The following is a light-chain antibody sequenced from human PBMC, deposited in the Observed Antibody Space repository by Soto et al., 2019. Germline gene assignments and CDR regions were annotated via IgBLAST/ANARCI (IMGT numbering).Light chain of an antibody. Sequence: QLVLTQPASVSGSPGQSITISCTGTSSDVGGYNYVSWYQQHPGKAPKLMIYDVSNRPSGVSNRFSGSKSGNTASLTISGLRAEDEADYYCSSYTSSSTLGVFGGGTKLTVL. V-gene: IGLV2-14*01. CDR1: SSDVGGYNY. CDR2: DVS. J-gene: IGLJ2*01. CDR3: SSYTSSSTLGV.